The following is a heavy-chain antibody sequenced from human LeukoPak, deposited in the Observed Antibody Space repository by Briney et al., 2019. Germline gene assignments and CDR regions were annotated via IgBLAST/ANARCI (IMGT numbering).Heavy chain of an antibody. Sequence: PSETLSLTCTVSGGSISSGAYYWNWIRQPPGKGLEWIGYIFHSGNTYYNPSLKSRVTVSVDRSKNQFSLKLSSVTAADTAVYYCARPRTHTVTTSWYFDLWGRGTLVTVSS. CDR3: ARPRTHTVTTSWYFDL. V-gene: IGHV4-30-2*01. D-gene: IGHD4-17*01. CDR1: GGSISSGAYY. CDR2: IFHSGNT. J-gene: IGHJ2*01.